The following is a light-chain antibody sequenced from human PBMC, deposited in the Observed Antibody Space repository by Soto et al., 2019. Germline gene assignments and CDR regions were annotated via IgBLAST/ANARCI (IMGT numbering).Light chain of an antibody. J-gene: IGLJ2*01. CDR2: SNN. V-gene: IGLV1-44*01. CDR3: AAWDDSLNSPRML. Sequence: QPPSVSESPGQRVTSSRSGKNTNIGSNTVAWYQRLPGTAPKLLIYSNNERPSGVPARFSGSKSGSSASLAISGLQSEDEADYYCAAWDDSLNSPRMLFGGGTKVTVL. CDR1: NTNIGSNT.